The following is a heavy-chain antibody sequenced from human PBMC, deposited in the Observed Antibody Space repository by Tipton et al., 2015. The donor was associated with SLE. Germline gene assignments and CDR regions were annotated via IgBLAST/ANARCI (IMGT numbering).Heavy chain of an antibody. Sequence: SLRLSCAASGFTFNSYWMNWVRQAPGKGLEWVANIKEDGSETYYVDSVKGRFTISRDNGKNSLYLQMSTLRAEDTAVYYCATRQGSGWYQSFDYWGQGSLVTVSS. V-gene: IGHV3-7*01. D-gene: IGHD6-19*01. J-gene: IGHJ4*02. CDR1: GFTFNSYW. CDR3: ATRQGSGWYQSFDY. CDR2: IKEDGSET.